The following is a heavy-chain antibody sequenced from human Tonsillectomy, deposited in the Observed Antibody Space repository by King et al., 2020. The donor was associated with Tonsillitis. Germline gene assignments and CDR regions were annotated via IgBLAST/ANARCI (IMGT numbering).Heavy chain of an antibody. CDR1: GFTVSSNY. CDR3: ARGGHIAPAGTWGFDY. D-gene: IGHD6-13*01. J-gene: IGHJ4*02. CDR2: IYSGGST. Sequence: VQLVESGGGLVQPGGSLRLSCAASGFTVSSNYMSWVRQAPGKGLEWVSVIYSGGSTYYADSVKGRFTISRDNSKNTLYLQMNSLRAEDTAVYYCARGGHIAPAGTWGFDYWGQGTLVTVSS. V-gene: IGHV3-66*01.